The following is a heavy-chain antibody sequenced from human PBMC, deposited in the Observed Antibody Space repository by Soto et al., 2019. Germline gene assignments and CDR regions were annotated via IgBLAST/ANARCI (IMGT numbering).Heavy chain of an antibody. CDR2: IYWDDDK. CDR1: GFSLTTSGVG. D-gene: IGHD3-3*01. Sequence: QITLNESGPTVVRPTETLTLTCRFSGFSLTTSGVGVGWVRQSPGKAPEWLALIYWDDDKRYSESLKSRLTITKDTSKNQVALTVANLDPTDTATYYCAHRVLRTVFGLVTTTAISFDFWGQGTPVAVSS. V-gene: IGHV2-5*02. J-gene: IGHJ4*02. CDR3: AHRVLRTVFGLVTTTAISFDF.